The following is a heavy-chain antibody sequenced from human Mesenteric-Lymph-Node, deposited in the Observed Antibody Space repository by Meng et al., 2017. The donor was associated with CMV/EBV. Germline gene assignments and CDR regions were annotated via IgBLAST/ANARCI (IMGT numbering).Heavy chain of an antibody. Sequence: CAISGDIVSNDGAAWHWFRPSPSRGLEWLGRTYYRSKWYEDYAVSVKDRLTINPDTSKNQFSLQLNSVTPEDTALYYCARGTGTLDYWGQGTLVTVSS. CDR3: ARGTGTLDY. V-gene: IGHV6-1*01. D-gene: IGHD1-7*01. CDR1: GDIVSNDGAA. CDR2: TYYRSKWYE. J-gene: IGHJ4*02.